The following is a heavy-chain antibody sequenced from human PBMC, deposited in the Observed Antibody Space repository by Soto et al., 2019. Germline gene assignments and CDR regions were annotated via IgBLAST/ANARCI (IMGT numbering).Heavy chain of an antibody. CDR3: ARGHCSSTSCHMPN. CDR1: GGSMTPFY. D-gene: IGHD2-2*01. Sequence: TLSLTCTVSGGSMTPFYWSWIRQPPGKGLEWIGYIYYNGNTNYNPSLNSRVTISVDTSKNQFSLQLSSVTAADTAVYYCARGHCSSTSCHMPNWGQGTLVTVSS. V-gene: IGHV4-59*12. J-gene: IGHJ4*02. CDR2: IYYNGNT.